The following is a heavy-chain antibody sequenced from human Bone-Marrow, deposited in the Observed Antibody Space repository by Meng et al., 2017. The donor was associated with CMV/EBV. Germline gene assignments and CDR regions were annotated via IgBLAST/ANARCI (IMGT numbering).Heavy chain of an antibody. CDR1: GGSISSYY. D-gene: IGHD6-19*01. V-gene: IGHV4-59*01. CDR3: ARVRSSGWHFDY. J-gene: IGHJ4*02. Sequence: GSLRLSCTVSGGSISSYYWGWIRQPPGKGLEWIGYIYYSGSTNYNPSLKSRVTISVDTSKNQFSLKLSSVTAADTAVYYCARVRSSGWHFDYWGQGTLVTVSS. CDR2: IYYSGST.